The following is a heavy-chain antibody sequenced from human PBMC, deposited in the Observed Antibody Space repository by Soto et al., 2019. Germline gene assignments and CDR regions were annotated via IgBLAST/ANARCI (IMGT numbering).Heavy chain of an antibody. CDR2: ISGSGDRT. CDR3: VKDDGGYPSTAPH. V-gene: IGHV3-23*01. J-gene: IGHJ4*02. D-gene: IGHD3-22*01. Sequence: EVQLLESGGGLVQPGGSLRLSCAASGITISNYPMSWVHHAPGKGLDWVSGISGSGDRTYYADSAKGRFTISKDISRNSLSLQLDSLGVEDTAVYFCVKDDGGYPSTAPHWGQGTLVTVSS. CDR1: GITISNYP.